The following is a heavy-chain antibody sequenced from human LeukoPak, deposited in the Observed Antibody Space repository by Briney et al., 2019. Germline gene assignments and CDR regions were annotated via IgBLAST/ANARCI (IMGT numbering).Heavy chain of an antibody. CDR2: INSGGSGT. CDR3: AQSPRNYYYYGMDV. V-gene: IGHV3-74*01. Sequence: PGGSLRLSCAASGFAFSSNWMHWVRQTPGKGLVWVSRINSGGSGTSYADSVEGRFTISRDNAKNTLYLQMNSLRAEDTAVYYCAQSPRNYYYYGMDVWGQGTTVTVSS. J-gene: IGHJ6*02. CDR1: GFAFSSNW.